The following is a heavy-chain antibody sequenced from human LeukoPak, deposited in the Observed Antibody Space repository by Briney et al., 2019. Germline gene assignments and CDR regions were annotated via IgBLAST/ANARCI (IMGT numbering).Heavy chain of an antibody. CDR3: ARDFRGNYSIDY. CDR2: ISKSSSAI. CDR1: GFTFSIYN. J-gene: IGHJ4*02. V-gene: IGHV3-48*02. D-gene: IGHD1-26*01. Sequence: PGGSLRLSCAAAGFTFSIYNMNWVRQAPGKGLEWVSRISKSSSAIYYADSVKGRFTISRDNAKNSLYLQMSSLRDEDTAVYYCARDFRGNYSIDYWGQGTLVTVSS.